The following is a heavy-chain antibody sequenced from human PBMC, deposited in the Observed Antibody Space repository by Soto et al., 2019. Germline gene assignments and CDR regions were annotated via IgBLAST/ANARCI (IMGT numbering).Heavy chain of an antibody. Sequence: ASVKVSCKASGYTFTSYDINWMRQATGQGLEWMGWMNPNSGNTGYAQKFQGRVTMTRNTSISTAYMELSSLRSEDTAVYYCARVKYDFWSGSRYYGMDVWGQGTTVTGLL. CDR1: GYTFTSYD. D-gene: IGHD3-3*01. CDR3: ARVKYDFWSGSRYYGMDV. CDR2: MNPNSGNT. V-gene: IGHV1-8*01. J-gene: IGHJ6*02.